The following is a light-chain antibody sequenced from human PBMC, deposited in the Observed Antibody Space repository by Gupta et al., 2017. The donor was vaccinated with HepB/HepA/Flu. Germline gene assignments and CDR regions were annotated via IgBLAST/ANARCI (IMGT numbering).Light chain of an antibody. CDR2: AAS. V-gene: IGKV1-27*01. Sequence: DIQMTQFPSSLSASVGDRVTITCRASQDISNYLAWYQQKSGKVPNLLIYAASTLHSGVPSRFSGSGSGTDFTLTISSLQPEDVATYYCQRYNSAPLTFGGGTKVEIK. CDR1: QDISNY. J-gene: IGKJ4*01. CDR3: QRYNSAPLT.